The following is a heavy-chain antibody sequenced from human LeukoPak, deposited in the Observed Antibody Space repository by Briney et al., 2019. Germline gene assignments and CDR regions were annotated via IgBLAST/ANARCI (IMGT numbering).Heavy chain of an antibody. CDR2: INCDAAHT. CDR3: AKGDTTWELPHDY. D-gene: IGHD1-26*01. V-gene: IGHV3-20*04. Sequence: GGSLRLSCAASGFTFDDYGMTWVRQAPGKGLEWVSGINCDAAHTGYADSVKGRFTISRDNSKNTLYLQMNSLRAEDTAVYYCAKGDTTWELPHDYWGQGTLVTVSS. CDR1: GFTFDDYG. J-gene: IGHJ4*02.